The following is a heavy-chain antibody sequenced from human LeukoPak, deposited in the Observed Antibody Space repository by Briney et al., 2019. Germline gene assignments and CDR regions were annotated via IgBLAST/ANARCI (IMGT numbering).Heavy chain of an antibody. CDR3: ARLSSYYDSRDI. D-gene: IGHD3-22*01. Sequence: GASVKVSCRASGYAFTGYYMHWVRQAPGQGLEWMGWINPNSGGTNYAQKFQGRVTMTRDTSISTAYMELSRLRSDDTAVYYCARLSSYYDSRDIWGQGTMVTVSS. CDR2: INPNSGGT. V-gene: IGHV1-2*02. CDR1: GYAFTGYY. J-gene: IGHJ3*02.